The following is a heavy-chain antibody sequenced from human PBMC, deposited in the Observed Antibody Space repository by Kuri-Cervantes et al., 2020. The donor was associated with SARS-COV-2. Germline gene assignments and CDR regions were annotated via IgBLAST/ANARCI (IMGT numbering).Heavy chain of an antibody. V-gene: IGHV3-64D*08. CDR2: ISSNGGGT. CDR3: VKVSRGSPEYY. Sequence: GGSLTLSCSASGFTFSNYAMHWVREAPGGGLEYVSAISSNGGGTYYADSVKGRFTISRDNSKNTLFLQMSSLRAEDTSIYYCVKVSRGSPEYYWGQGILVTVSS. J-gene: IGHJ4*02. D-gene: IGHD1-26*01. CDR1: GFTFSNYA.